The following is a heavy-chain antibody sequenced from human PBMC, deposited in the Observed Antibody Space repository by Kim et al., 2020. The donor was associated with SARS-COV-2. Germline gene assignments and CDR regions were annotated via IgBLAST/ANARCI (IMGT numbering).Heavy chain of an antibody. V-gene: IGHV4-4*02. CDR3: ARVQGDYGDYYFDY. J-gene: IGHJ4*02. CDR1: GGSISSSNW. D-gene: IGHD4-17*01. Sequence: SETLSLTCAVSGGSISSSNWWSWVRQPPGKGLEWIGEIYHSGSTNYNPSLKSRVTISVDKSKNQFSLKLSSVTAADTAVYYCARVQGDYGDYYFDYWGQGTLVTVSS. CDR2: IYHSGST.